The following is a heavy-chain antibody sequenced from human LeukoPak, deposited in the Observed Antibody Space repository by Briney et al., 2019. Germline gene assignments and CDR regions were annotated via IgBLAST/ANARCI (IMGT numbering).Heavy chain of an antibody. D-gene: IGHD3-10*01. J-gene: IGHJ5*02. Sequence: GGSLRLSCAASGFTFSSYGMHWVRQAPGKGLEWVAVIWYDGSNKNYADSVKGRFTISRDNSKNTLYLQMNSLRAEDTAVYYCARDGPYYYGSGSYPCCNWSDPWGQGTLVTVSS. CDR2: IWYDGSNK. CDR1: GFTFSSYG. V-gene: IGHV3-33*01. CDR3: ARDGPYYYGSGSYPCCNWSDP.